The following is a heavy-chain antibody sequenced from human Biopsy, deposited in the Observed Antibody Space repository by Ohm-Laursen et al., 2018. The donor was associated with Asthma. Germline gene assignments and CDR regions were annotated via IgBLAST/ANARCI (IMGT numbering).Heavy chain of an antibody. CDR3: ARGPNYHGSGRAPIGMDV. CDR2: IYYTGSD. V-gene: IGHV4-61*01. CDR1: GGSVSTGSYY. J-gene: IGHJ6*02. Sequence: SETLSLTCTVSGGSVSTGSYYWSWIRQPPGKGLEWLGYIYYTGSDNYNPSLKSRVTISVDTSKIQFSLRLNSVTAADTAVYYCARGPNYHGSGRAPIGMDVWGQGTTVTVSS. D-gene: IGHD3-10*01.